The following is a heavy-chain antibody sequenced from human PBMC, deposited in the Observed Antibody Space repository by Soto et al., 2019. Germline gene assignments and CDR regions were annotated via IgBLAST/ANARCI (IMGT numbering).Heavy chain of an antibody. V-gene: IGHV4-38-2*02. CDR1: GYSVSSGYY. D-gene: IGHD6-6*01. CDR3: ARDLSSSSENWFDP. J-gene: IGHJ5*02. CDR2: MYHSGNT. Sequence: KTSETLSLTCAVSGYSVSSGYYLAWIRQPPGKGLEWIGSMYHSGNTYHNPSLKSRVTISVDTSKNQFSLKLSSVTAADTALYYCARDLSSSSENWFDPWGQGILVTVSS.